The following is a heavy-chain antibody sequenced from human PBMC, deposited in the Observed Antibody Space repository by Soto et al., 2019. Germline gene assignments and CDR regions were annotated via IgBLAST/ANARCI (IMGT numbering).Heavy chain of an antibody. V-gene: IGHV3-30*18. J-gene: IGHJ4*02. CDR3: AKDDGGDYVSGAFDY. D-gene: IGHD4-17*01. CDR1: GFTFSSYG. Sequence: GGSLRLSCAASGFTFSSYGMHWVRQAPGKGLEWVAVISYDGSNKYYADSVKGRFTTSSDNSKNTLYRQMNSLGAEETAVYYGAKDDGGDYVSGAFDYWGQGTLVTVSS. CDR2: ISYDGSNK.